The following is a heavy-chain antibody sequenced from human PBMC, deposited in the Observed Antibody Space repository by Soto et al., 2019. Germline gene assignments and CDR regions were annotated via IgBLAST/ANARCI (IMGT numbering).Heavy chain of an antibody. CDR2: IYPGDSET. D-gene: IGHD6-13*01. Sequence: PGXSLNISCKGSGYSFTTYPLGWIRQIPGKGLEWMGIIYPGDSETRYSPSFQGQVTISADKSNTTAYLQWSGLKASDTSMYYCARQRIEAAFDAFDIWGQGTMVTVSS. CDR3: ARQRIEAAFDAFDI. V-gene: IGHV5-51*01. J-gene: IGHJ3*02. CDR1: GYSFTTYP.